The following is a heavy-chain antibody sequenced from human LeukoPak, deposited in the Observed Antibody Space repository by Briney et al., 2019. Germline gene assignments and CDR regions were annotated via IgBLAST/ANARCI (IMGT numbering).Heavy chain of an antibody. CDR3: AGTGGTIDY. CDR2: IYYSGST. CDR1: GGSISSGDYY. Sequence: SETLSLTCTVSGGSISSGDYYWSWIRQPPGKGLEWIGYIYYSGSTYYNPSLKSRVTISVDTSKNQFSLKLNSVTAADTAVHYCAGTGGTIDYWGQGTLVTVSS. D-gene: IGHD2-8*02. V-gene: IGHV4-30-4*01. J-gene: IGHJ4*02.